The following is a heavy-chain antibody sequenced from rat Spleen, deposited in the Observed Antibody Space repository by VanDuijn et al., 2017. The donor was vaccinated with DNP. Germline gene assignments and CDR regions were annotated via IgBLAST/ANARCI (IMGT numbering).Heavy chain of an antibody. CDR2: MSSGGNT. Sequence: QVQLKESGPGLVQPSQTLSLTCSVSGFSLTSYMVNWVRQPPGKGLEWIAAMSSGGNTYYNSGLKSRLSISRDTSRSQVFLKMTSLQTEDTAMCFCARGWMDAWGQGTSVSVSS. J-gene: IGHJ4*01. D-gene: IGHD1-12*02. CDR1: GFSLTSYM. V-gene: IGHV2-6*01. CDR3: ARGWMDA.